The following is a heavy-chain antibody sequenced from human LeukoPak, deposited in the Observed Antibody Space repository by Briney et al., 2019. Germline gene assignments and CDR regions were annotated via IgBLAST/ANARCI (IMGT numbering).Heavy chain of an antibody. CDR3: ARGPPNWGYDY. CDR1: GYTFTSYD. CDR2: MSPNSGNT. D-gene: IGHD7-27*01. V-gene: IGHV1-8*01. J-gene: IGHJ4*02. Sequence: ASVKVSCTASGYTFTSYDINWVRQATGQGLEWMGWMSPNSGNTGYAQKFQGRVTMTRSTSMSTAYMELSSLRSEDTAVYYCARGPPNWGYDYWGQGTLVTVSS.